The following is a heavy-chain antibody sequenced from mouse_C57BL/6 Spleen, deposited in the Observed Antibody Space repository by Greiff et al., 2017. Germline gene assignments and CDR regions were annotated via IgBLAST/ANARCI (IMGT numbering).Heavy chain of an antibody. Sequence: QVQLQQSGPGLVQPSQSLSITCTVSGFSLTSYGVHWVRQSPGKGLEWLGVIWSGGSTDYNAAFISRLSISKDNSKSQVFFKMNSLQADDTAIYYCARGRPYGYYYAMDYWGQGTTVTVSS. V-gene: IGHV2-2*01. D-gene: IGHD2-2*01. J-gene: IGHJ4*01. CDR3: ARGRPYGYYYAMDY. CDR2: IWSGGST. CDR1: GFSLTSYG.